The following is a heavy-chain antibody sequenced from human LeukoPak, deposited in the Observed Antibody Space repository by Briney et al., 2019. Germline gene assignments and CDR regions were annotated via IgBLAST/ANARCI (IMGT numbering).Heavy chain of an antibody. J-gene: IGHJ4*02. Sequence: GGSLRLSCAASGFTFSSYAMHWVRKAPGKGLEWVAFIRFDGIDTYYADSVKGRFTISRDNSKNTLSVQMNGLRAEDTAVYYCAKEESHYFDYWGQGALVIVSS. CDR1: GFTFSSYA. V-gene: IGHV3-30*02. CDR2: IRFDGIDT. CDR3: AKEESHYFDY.